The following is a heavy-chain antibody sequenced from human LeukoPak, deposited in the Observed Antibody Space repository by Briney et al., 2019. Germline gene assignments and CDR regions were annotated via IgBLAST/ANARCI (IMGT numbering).Heavy chain of an antibody. D-gene: IGHD4-17*01. Sequence: PGGSLRLSCAASGFTFSSYWMSWVRQAPGKGLEWVANIKQDGSEKYYVDSVKGRFTISRDNAKNSLYLQMNSLRAEDTAVYYCARDHLSVTVTGDAFDIWGQGTMVTVPS. V-gene: IGHV3-7*01. J-gene: IGHJ3*02. CDR1: GFTFSSYW. CDR3: ARDHLSVTVTGDAFDI. CDR2: IKQDGSEK.